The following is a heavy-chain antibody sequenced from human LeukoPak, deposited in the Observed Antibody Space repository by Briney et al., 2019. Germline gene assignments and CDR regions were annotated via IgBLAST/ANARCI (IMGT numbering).Heavy chain of an antibody. CDR1: GLTFSSFG. V-gene: IGHV3-30*02. CDR3: AKGGYYFDY. CDR2: IRYDGSTK. J-gene: IGHJ4*02. D-gene: IGHD3-16*01. Sequence: GGSLRLSCAAPGLTFSSFGMHWVRQAPGKGLEWVALIRYDGSTKYYADSVKGRFTISRDNSKSTLYLQMNSLRAEDTAVYYCAKGGYYFDYWGQGTLVTVSS.